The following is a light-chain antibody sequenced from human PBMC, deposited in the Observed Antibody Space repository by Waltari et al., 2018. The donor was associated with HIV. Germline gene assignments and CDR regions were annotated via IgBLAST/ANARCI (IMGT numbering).Light chain of an antibody. CDR2: LVS. V-gene: IGKV2-28*01. CDR3: MQGLQTPIT. CDR1: QSLLHSSGYTY. J-gene: IGKJ5*01. Sequence: DIVMTQSPLSLPVTPGEPASISCSSSQSLLHSSGYTYLDWYLQKQGQYPRRLICLVSYRAYGGPDRFSGSGSGTDFTLKISRVEAEDVGRYYCMQGLQTPITFGQGTRLEIK.